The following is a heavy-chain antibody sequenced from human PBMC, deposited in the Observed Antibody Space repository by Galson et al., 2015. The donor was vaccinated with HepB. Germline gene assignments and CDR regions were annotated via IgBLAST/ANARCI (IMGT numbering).Heavy chain of an antibody. Sequence: SVKVSCKASGYTFTKFGISWLRQAPGQGLEWMGWISTFSGNTNYVQKFQGRVTMTTDTSTSTVYMDLRSLRSDDTAVYYCARRGRLGDLSSFDYWGQGTLVTVSS. D-gene: IGHD3-16*02. CDR3: ARRGRLGDLSSFDY. CDR1: GYTFTKFG. CDR2: ISTFSGNT. V-gene: IGHV1-18*01. J-gene: IGHJ4*02.